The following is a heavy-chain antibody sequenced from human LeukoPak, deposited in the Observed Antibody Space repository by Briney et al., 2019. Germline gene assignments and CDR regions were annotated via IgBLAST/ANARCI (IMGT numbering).Heavy chain of an antibody. V-gene: IGHV1-69*13. D-gene: IGHD3-22*01. J-gene: IGHJ3*02. CDR1: GGTFSSYA. CDR3: ASHKKTYYDSSGNDAFDI. CDR2: IIPIFGTA. Sequence: SVKVSCKASGGTFSSYAISWVRQAPGQGLEWMGRIIPIFGTANYAQKFQGRVTITADESTSTAYMELSSLRSEDTAVYYCASHKKTYYDSSGNDAFDIWGQGTMVTVSS.